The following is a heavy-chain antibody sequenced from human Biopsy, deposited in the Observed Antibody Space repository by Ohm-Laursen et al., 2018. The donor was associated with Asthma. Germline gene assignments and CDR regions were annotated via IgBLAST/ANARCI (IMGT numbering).Heavy chain of an antibody. Sequence: SVKVSCKAPGGTFSNFAISWVRQAPGQGLEWLGGIMTDFGTTNYAQKFQGRVTITADESTSTAYMEVTSLRSEDTAIYYCAGCQVGYSSGWSLLLKKIYYSGMDVWGQGTAVTVSS. CDR2: IMTDFGTT. J-gene: IGHJ6*02. CDR3: AGCQVGYSSGWSLLLKKIYYSGMDV. D-gene: IGHD6-19*01. V-gene: IGHV1-69*13. CDR1: GGTFSNFA.